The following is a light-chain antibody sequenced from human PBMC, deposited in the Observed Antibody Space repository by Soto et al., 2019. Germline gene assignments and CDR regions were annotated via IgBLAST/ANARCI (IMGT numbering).Light chain of an antibody. V-gene: IGKV3-11*01. J-gene: IGKJ3*01. CDR1: QSVSSY. Sequence: EIVLTQSPATLSLSPGERATLSCRASQSVSSYLAWYQQKPGQAPRLLIYDASNRATGIPARFSGSGSGTDFTLTISSLEPEDFAVYYCQQYDLALTFGPGTRVDI. CDR3: QQYDLALT. CDR2: DAS.